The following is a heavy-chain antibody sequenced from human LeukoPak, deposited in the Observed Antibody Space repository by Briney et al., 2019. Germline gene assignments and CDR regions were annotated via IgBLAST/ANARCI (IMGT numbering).Heavy chain of an antibody. D-gene: IGHD3-3*01. J-gene: IGHJ4*02. CDR1: GGSISSYY. V-gene: IGHV4-59*01. Sequence: SETLSLTCTVSGGSISSYYWSWIRQPPGKGLEWIGYIYYSGSTNYNPSLKSRVTISEDTSKNQFSLKLSSVTAADTAVYYCARGLRYDFWSGYPPVYFDYWGQGTLVTVSS. CDR2: IYYSGST. CDR3: ARGLRYDFWSGYPPVYFDY.